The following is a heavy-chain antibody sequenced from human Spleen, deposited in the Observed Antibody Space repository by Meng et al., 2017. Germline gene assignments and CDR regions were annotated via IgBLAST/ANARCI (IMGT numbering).Heavy chain of an antibody. V-gene: IGHV1-69*14. CDR2: IIPMLGTA. CDR3: ARDAHLEEMAMDY. Sequence: QVGVGQSWAEVKKPGSSVKVSCKATGGSFSSYAFSWVRQAPGQGLEWMGGIIPMLGTANYAQKFQGRVRITADKSTSTAYMELSSLRSEDTAVYYCARDAHLEEMAMDYWGQGTLVTVSS. CDR1: GGSFSSYA. J-gene: IGHJ4*02. D-gene: IGHD5-24*01.